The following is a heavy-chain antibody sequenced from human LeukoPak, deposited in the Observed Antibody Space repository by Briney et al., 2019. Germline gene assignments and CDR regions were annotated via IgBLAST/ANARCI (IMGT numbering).Heavy chain of an antibody. CDR2: IKQDGSEK. D-gene: IGHD4-17*01. V-gene: IGHV3-7*01. CDR1: GFTFSSYW. CDR3: ARVGRYGDYDY. Sequence: AGGSLRLSCAASGFTFSSYWMSWVRQAPGKGLEWVANIKQDGSEKYYVDSVKGRFTISRDNAKNSLYLQMNSLRAEETAVYYCARVGRYGDYDYWGQGTLVTVSS. J-gene: IGHJ4*02.